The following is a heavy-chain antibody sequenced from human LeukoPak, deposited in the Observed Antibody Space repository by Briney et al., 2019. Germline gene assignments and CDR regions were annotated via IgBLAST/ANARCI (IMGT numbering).Heavy chain of an antibody. CDR3: ASEVGCSSTSCRLGYYYYMDV. V-gene: IGHV3-66*01. CDR2: IYSGGST. Sequence: GGSLRLSCAASGFTVSSNYMSWVRQAPGKGLEWVSVIYSGGSTYYADSVKGRFTISRDNSKNTLYLQMNSLRAEDTAVYYCASEVGCSSTSCRLGYYYYMDVWGKGTTVTISS. J-gene: IGHJ6*03. D-gene: IGHD2-2*01. CDR1: GFTVSSNY.